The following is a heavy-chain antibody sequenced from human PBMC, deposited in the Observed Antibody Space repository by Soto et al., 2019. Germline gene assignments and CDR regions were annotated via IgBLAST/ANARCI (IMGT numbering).Heavy chain of an antibody. CDR1: GGTFSSYA. CDR3: AREQYNWNYFDP. D-gene: IGHD1-7*01. V-gene: IGHV1-69*01. CDR2: IIPSFGTA. Sequence: QVQLVQSGAEVKKPGSSVKVSCKASGGTFSSYAISWVRQAHGQGIEWMGGIIPSFGTANYAQKFQGRVTITADESTSTAYMELSSLRSEDTAVYYCAREQYNWNYFDPWGQGTLVTVSS. J-gene: IGHJ5*02.